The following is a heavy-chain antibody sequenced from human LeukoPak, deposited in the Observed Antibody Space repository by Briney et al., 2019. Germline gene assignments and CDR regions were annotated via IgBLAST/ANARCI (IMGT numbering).Heavy chain of an antibody. V-gene: IGHV1-46*01. CDR2: INPSGGST. CDR3: ARDPGSSGWYGPFDY. D-gene: IGHD6-19*01. CDR1: GFTFSSYG. J-gene: IGHJ4*02. Sequence: GGSLRLSCAASGFTFSSYGMHGLRQAPGQGLEWMGIINPSGGSTSYAQKFQGRVTMTRDMSTGTVYMELSSLRSEDTAVYYCARDPGSSGWYGPFDYWGQGTLVTVSS.